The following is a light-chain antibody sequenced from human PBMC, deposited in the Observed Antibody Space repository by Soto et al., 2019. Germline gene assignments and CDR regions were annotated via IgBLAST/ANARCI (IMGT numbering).Light chain of an antibody. CDR3: LQDYKYPRT. CDR1: QGIRND. V-gene: IGKV1-6*01. J-gene: IGKJ1*01. CDR2: AAS. Sequence: AIQMTQSPSSLSASVGDRVTITCRASQGIRNDLGWYQDKPGKAPKLLIYAASSFHPGVPSRFSGSGSGTDFTLNITSLQPEDFATYYCLQDYKYPRTFGQGTKVEIK.